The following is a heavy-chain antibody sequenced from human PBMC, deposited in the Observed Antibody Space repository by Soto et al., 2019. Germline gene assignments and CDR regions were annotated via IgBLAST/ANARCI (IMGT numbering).Heavy chain of an antibody. V-gene: IGHV3-53*01. CDR3: AREGSHSGYDWNFDY. CDR2: IYSGGST. Sequence: EVQLVESVGGLIQPGGSLRLSCAASGFTVSSNYMSWVRQAPGKGLEWVSVIYSGGSTYYADSVKGRFTISRDNSKNTLYLQMNSLRAEDTAVYYCAREGSHSGYDWNFDYWGQGTLVTVSS. CDR1: GFTVSSNY. J-gene: IGHJ4*02. D-gene: IGHD5-12*01.